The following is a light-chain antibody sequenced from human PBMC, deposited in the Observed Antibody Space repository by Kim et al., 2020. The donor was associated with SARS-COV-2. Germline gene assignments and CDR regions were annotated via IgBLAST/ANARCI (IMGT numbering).Light chain of an antibody. CDR1: SVSTYD. V-gene: IGLV3-19*01. CDR2: GKN. Sequence: RHAVRLPGRANSVSTYDAMWSQQKLRQAVIVVIYGKNRRPSGIQDRLSGSSAGNTAALTITGAEADDDADYYCNSRDSGGIHWVFGGGTQLTVL. CDR3: NSRDSGGIHWV. J-gene: IGLJ3*02.